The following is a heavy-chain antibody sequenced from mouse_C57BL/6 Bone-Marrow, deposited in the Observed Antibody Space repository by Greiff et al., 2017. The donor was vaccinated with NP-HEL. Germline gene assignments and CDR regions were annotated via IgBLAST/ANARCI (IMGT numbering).Heavy chain of an antibody. D-gene: IGHD2-2*01. CDR2: IYPGDGDT. J-gene: IGHJ2*01. Sequence: VQLQQSGPELVKPGASVKIPCKASGYAFSSSWMNWVKQRPGKGLEWIGRIYPGDGDTNYNGKFKGKATLTADKSSSTAYMQLSSLTSEDSAVYFCARDGYPFDYWGQGTTLTVSS. CDR1: GYAFSSSW. V-gene: IGHV1-82*01. CDR3: ARDGYPFDY.